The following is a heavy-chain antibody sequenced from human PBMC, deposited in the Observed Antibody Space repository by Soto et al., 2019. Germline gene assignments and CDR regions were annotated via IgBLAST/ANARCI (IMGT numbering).Heavy chain of an antibody. D-gene: IGHD1-26*01. CDR1: DARSSTSGYS. Sequence: QLQLRESGPGLVRPSETLFLTCTVSDARSSTSGYSWGWIRQPPGNGLEWIGRIHYSGRTSYSPSLRSRVTISLDTPESQFSLRLDSVTAADTAVYYCARRLSYGVAGAGTLFEFWGQGILVIVSS. V-gene: IGHV4-39*01. CDR2: IHYSGRT. J-gene: IGHJ4*02. CDR3: ARRLSYGVAGAGTLFEF.